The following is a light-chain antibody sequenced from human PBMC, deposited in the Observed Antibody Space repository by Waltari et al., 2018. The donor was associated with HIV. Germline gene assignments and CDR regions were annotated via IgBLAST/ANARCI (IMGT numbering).Light chain of an antibody. V-gene: IGLV2-11*01. CDR3: CSYAGSPPYV. J-gene: IGLJ1*01. CDR1: DSDVGGYNS. CDR2: DVD. Sequence: QSALTQPRSVSGSPGQSVTISCTGTDSDVGGYNSVSWYQHHPGKAPKLIIYDVDKGPSGSPYRFSGSKSGNTAFLIISGLQAEDDADYYCCSYAGSPPYVFGTGTKVTVL.